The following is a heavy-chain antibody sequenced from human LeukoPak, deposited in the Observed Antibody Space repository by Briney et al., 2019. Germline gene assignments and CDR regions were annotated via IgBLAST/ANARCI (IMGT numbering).Heavy chain of an antibody. Sequence: GESLRLSCAASGFTFSSYEMNWVRQAPGKGLEWVSYISSSGSTIYYADSVKGRFTISRDNAKNSLYLQMNSLRAEDTAVYYCAELGITMIGGVWGKGTAVTISS. V-gene: IGHV3-48*03. J-gene: IGHJ6*04. CDR3: AELGITMIGGV. D-gene: IGHD3-10*02. CDR1: GFTFSSYE. CDR2: ISSSGSTI.